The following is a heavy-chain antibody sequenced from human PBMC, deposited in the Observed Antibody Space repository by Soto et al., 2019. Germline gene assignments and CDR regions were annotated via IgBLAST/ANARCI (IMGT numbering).Heavy chain of an antibody. J-gene: IGHJ5*02. Sequence: PSQTLSLTCAISGDSVSSYSAAWNWIRQSPSGGLEWLGRTYYRSRFFSDYAESVKSRIIINPDTSTNQFSLQLKSVTPEDTAVYYCVRDRYSSSGWFDPWGQGTPVTVSS. D-gene: IGHD3-10*01. CDR1: GDSVSSYSAA. CDR2: TYYRSRFFS. CDR3: VRDRYSSSGWFDP. V-gene: IGHV6-1*01.